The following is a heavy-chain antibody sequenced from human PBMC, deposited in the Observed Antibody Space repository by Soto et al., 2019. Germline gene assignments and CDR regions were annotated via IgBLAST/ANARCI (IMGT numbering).Heavy chain of an antibody. CDR2: IYCDEDK. CDR3: AHRPRGYAYYFDY. D-gene: IGHD5-12*01. V-gene: IGHV2-5*02. J-gene: IGHJ4*02. CDR1: GFSLSTRGVA. Sequence: QITLKESGPTLVKPTQTLTLTCTFSGFSLSTRGVAVGWFRQPPGKALEWLALIYCDEDKWYSPSLKSRPTITDDTSKNQVVLTITNMDPVDTATYYCAHRPRGYAYYFDYWGQGTLVTVSS.